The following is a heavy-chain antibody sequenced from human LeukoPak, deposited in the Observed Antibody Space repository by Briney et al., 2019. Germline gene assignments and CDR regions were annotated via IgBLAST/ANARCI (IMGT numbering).Heavy chain of an antibody. CDR2: INNDGSST. CDR1: GFIFSDHW. J-gene: IGHJ4*02. V-gene: IGHV3-74*01. CDR3: VRERNNFWSGHHSIFDS. D-gene: IGHD3-3*01. Sequence: GGSLRLSCAASGFIFSDHWMHWVRQAPGKGLVWLSRINNDGSSTIYADSVKGRFTFSRDNTENTLFLEMSSLRVEDTAVYYCVRERNNFWSGHHSIFDSWGQGTLVTVSS.